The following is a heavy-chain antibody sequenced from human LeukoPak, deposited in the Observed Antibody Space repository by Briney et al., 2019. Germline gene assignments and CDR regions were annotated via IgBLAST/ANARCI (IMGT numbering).Heavy chain of an antibody. CDR2: IYHSGST. CDR3: ARGPAAIDV. V-gene: IGHV4-38-2*02. CDR1: GYPISSGYY. D-gene: IGHD2-2*01. Sequence: PSETLSLTCTVSGYPISSGYYWGWIRQPPGKGLEWIGSIYHSGSTYYNPSLKSRVTISVDTSKNQFSLKLSSVTAADTAVYYCARGPAAIDVWGKGTTVTVSS. J-gene: IGHJ6*04.